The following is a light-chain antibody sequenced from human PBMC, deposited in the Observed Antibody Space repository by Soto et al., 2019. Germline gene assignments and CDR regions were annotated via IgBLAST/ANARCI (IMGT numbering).Light chain of an antibody. CDR1: SSDVGAYNY. V-gene: IGLV2-14*01. CDR3: SSYTSSSTLYV. Sequence: QSVLTQPASVSGSPGQSITISCTGTSSDVGAYNYVSWYQQHPGKAPKLMICDVSNRPSGVSNRFSGSKSGNTASLTISGLQAEDEADYYCSSYTSSSTLYVFGTGTKVTVL. J-gene: IGLJ1*01. CDR2: DVS.